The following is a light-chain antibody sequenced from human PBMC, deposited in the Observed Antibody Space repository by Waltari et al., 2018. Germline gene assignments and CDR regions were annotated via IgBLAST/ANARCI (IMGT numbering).Light chain of an antibody. Sequence: DIQLTQSPSSLSASVGDRVTITCRVSQGISSYLNWYRQKPGKVPKLLIYSASNLQSGVPSRFSGSGSETDFTLTISSLQSEDFAVYYCQQYNNWPLFTFGPGTKVDIK. CDR3: QQYNNWPLFT. J-gene: IGKJ3*01. CDR1: QGISSY. V-gene: IGKV1-27*01. CDR2: SAS.